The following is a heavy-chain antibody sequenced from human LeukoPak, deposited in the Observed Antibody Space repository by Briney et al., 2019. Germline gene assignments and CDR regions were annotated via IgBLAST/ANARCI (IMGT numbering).Heavy chain of an antibody. CDR1: GGSISRGSYY. Sequence: SETLSLTCTVSGGSISRGSYYWGWVRQPPGKGLEWIGSIYYSGSTYYTPSLKSRVTISLDTSKNQFSLKLSSVTAADTAVYYCARLRYYYDSSGPEYWGQGTLVTVSS. J-gene: IGHJ4*02. D-gene: IGHD3-22*01. V-gene: IGHV4-39*01. CDR3: ARLRYYYDSSGPEY. CDR2: IYYSGST.